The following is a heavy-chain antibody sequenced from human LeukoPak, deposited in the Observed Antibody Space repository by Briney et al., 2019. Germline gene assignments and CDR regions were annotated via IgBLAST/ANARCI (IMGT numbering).Heavy chain of an antibody. V-gene: IGHV4-39*01. D-gene: IGHD3-3*01. J-gene: IGHJ4*02. CDR3: ARVADVDFWSGYPQYYFDY. Sequence: PSETLSLTCTVSGVSVSSSDYYWGWIRQPPGKGPEWIGNIYYNGNTYYNPSLKSRVTISVDSSKNQLSLKLSSVTAADTAVYYCARVADVDFWSGYPQYYFDYWGQGTLVTVSS. CDR1: GVSVSSSDYY. CDR2: IYYNGNT.